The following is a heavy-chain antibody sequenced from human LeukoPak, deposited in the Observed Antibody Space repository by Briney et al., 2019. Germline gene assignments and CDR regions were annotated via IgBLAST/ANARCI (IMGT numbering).Heavy chain of an antibody. CDR3: AREDTYFFEY. CDR2: IYSGGGT. J-gene: IGHJ4*02. Sequence: GRSLRLSCAASRFTVTSNYMSWVRQAPGKGLEWVSTIYSGGGTYYADSVKGRFTISRDISRNTLYLQMNSLRAEDTAVYYCAREDTYFFEYWGQGTLVTVSS. V-gene: IGHV3-66*01. CDR1: RFTVTSNY.